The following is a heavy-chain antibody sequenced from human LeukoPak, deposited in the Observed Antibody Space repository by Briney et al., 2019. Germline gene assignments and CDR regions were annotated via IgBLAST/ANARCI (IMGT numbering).Heavy chain of an antibody. CDR1: GGSISSYY. Sequence: SETLSLTCTVSGGSISSYYWSWIRQPPGKGLEWIGYIYYRGSTNYNPSLKSRVSISVDTSKNQFSLKLSSVTAADTAVYYCARHGYDFWSGYYSALYGMDVWGQGTTVTVSS. V-gene: IGHV4-59*08. J-gene: IGHJ6*02. D-gene: IGHD3-3*01. CDR2: IYYRGST. CDR3: ARHGYDFWSGYYSALYGMDV.